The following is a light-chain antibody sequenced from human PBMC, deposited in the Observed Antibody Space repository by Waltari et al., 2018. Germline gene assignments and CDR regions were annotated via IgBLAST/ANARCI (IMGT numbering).Light chain of an antibody. CDR2: EDN. Sequence: FMLTQPHSVSESPGKPVTISCTRSSGNIATHYVQWYQQRPGSAPTKVIYEDNQRPSGLPDRFSCSIDSSSNSASLIISGLKAEDEADYYCQSFDSSHVVFGGGTKLTVL. V-gene: IGLV6-57*03. CDR3: QSFDSSHVV. J-gene: IGLJ2*01. CDR1: SGNIATHY.